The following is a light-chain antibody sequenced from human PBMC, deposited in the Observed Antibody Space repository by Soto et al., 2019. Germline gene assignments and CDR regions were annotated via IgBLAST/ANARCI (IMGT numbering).Light chain of an antibody. CDR2: GVS. CDR3: QQRASWPPSIT. J-gene: IGKJ5*01. V-gene: IGKV3-20*01. Sequence: EIVLTQSPGTLSLSPGEIATLSFSASQSVSSYLAWYQQKPGQAPRLLIYGVSSRATGIPDRFSGSGSGTDFTLTISRLEPEDFAVYYCQQRASWPPSITFGQGTRLEIK. CDR1: QSVSSY.